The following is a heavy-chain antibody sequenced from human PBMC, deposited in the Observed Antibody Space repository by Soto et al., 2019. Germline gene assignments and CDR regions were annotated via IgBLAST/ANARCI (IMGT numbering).Heavy chain of an antibody. CDR1: GFTFSSYA. Sequence: GGSLRLSCAASGFTFSSYAMSWVRQAPGKGLEWVSAISGSGGSTYYADSVKGRFTISRDNSKNTLYLQMNSLRAEDTAVYYCAKEIGWIYSSGWFPAFDIWGQGTMVTVSS. CDR3: AKEIGWIYSSGWFPAFDI. CDR2: ISGSGGST. D-gene: IGHD6-19*01. J-gene: IGHJ3*02. V-gene: IGHV3-23*01.